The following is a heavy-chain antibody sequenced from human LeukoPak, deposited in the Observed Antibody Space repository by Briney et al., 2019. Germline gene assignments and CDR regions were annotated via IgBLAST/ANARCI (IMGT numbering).Heavy chain of an antibody. CDR1: GLTFSSYA. CDR2: ISGSGGST. D-gene: IGHD1-20*01. CDR3: AKDLRYNWNDLYDAFDI. J-gene: IGHJ3*02. Sequence: GGSLRLSCAASGLTFSSYAMSWVRQAPGKGLEWVSAISGSGGSTYYADSVKGRFTISRDNSKNTLYLQMNSLRAEDTAVYYCAKDLRYNWNDLYDAFDIWGQGAMVTVSS. V-gene: IGHV3-23*01.